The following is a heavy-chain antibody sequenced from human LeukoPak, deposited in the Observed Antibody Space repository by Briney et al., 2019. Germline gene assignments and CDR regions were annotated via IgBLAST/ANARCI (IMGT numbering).Heavy chain of an antibody. V-gene: IGHV1-69*01. D-gene: IGHD2-2*01. CDR2: NIPIFGTA. Sequence: SVKVSCKASGGTFSSYAITWVRQAPGQGLEWIGGNIPIFGTANYAQKFQGRVTITADESTSTAYMELSSLRSEDTAVYYCARGEGREDIVVVPAAMFDYWGQGTLVTVSS. CDR3: ARGEGREDIVVVPAAMFDY. CDR1: GGTFSSYA. J-gene: IGHJ4*02.